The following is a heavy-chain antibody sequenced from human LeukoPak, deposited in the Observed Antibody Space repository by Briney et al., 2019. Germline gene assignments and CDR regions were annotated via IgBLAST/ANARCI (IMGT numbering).Heavy chain of an antibody. J-gene: IGHJ3*02. D-gene: IGHD2-2*01. CDR3: ARAPPAADDAFDI. CDR2: IYYSGET. Sequence: SETLSLTCSVSGGSVSGCYWSWIRQPPGKGLEWMGYIYYSGETNYNPSLNGRVTVSVDTSKNQFSLKLSSVTAADTAVYYCARAPPAADDAFDIWGQGTMVTVSS. V-gene: IGHV4-59*08. CDR1: GGSVSGCY.